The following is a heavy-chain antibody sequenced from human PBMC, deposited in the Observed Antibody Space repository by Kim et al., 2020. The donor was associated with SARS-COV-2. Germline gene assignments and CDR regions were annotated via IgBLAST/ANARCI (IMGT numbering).Heavy chain of an antibody. CDR1: GFTFGDYA. CDR2: ISWNSGSI. J-gene: IGHJ2*01. D-gene: IGHD2-15*01. CDR3: AKDADVNIVVYFDL. V-gene: IGHV3-9*01. Sequence: GGSLRLSCAASGFTFGDYAMHWVRQAPGKGLEWVSGISWNSGSIGYADSVKGRFTISRDNAKNSLYLQMNSLRAEDTALYYCAKDADVNIVVYFDLWGRGTLVTVSS.